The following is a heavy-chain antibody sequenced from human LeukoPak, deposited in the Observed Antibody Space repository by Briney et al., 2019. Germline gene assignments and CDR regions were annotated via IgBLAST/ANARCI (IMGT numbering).Heavy chain of an antibody. J-gene: IGHJ4*02. V-gene: IGHV3-30*18. CDR1: GFTFSSYG. Sequence: GGSLRLSCAASGFTFSSYGMHWVRQAPGKGLEWVAVISYDGSNKYYADSVKGRFTISRDNSKNTLYLQMNSLRPEDTALYYCAKERGDYWGQGTLVTVSS. CDR2: ISYDGSNK. CDR3: AKERGDY.